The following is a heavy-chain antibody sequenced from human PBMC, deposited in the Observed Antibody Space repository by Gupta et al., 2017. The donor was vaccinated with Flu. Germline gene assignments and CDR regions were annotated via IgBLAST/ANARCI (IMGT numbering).Heavy chain of an antibody. CDR1: DAILSSYA. V-gene: IGHV1-69*01. CDR2: QTPIFGTA. CDR3: ARGGRVATILGADNWFDP. Sequence: QVQLVQSGAEVKKPGSSVKVSCKASDAILSSYAISWVRTAARHGLEVMGGQTPIFGTANYAQKFQGRVTITADESTSTAYMELSSLRSEDTAVYYCARGGRVATILGADNWFDPWGQGTLVTVSS. D-gene: IGHD5-12*01. J-gene: IGHJ5*02.